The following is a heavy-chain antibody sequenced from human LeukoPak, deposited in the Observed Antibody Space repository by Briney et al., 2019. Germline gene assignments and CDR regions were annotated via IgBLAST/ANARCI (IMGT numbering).Heavy chain of an antibody. CDR1: VGSISSGCYY. V-gene: IGHV4-31*03. D-gene: IGHD4-17*01. CDR3: ASRIYGDFSFDY. CDR2: IYYSGST. Sequence: PSETLSLTCTVSVGSISSGCYYRSWIRQHPGKGLEWIGYIYYSGSTYYNPSLKSRVTISVDTSKNQFSLKLSSVTAADTAVYYCASRIYGDFSFDYWGQGTLVTVSS. J-gene: IGHJ4*02.